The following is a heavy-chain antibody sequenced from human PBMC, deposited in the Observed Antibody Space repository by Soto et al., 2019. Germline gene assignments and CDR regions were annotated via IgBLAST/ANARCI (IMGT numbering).Heavy chain of an antibody. Sequence: QVQLQESGPGLVKPSETLSLTCTVSGGSISSYYWSWIRQSPGKGLEWIGYIHYSGSTKSNPSLKSRVTISVDTSRNQVSLKLSSVTAADSAVYSCARARYQLLHPYYYGMDVWGQGTTVTVSS. D-gene: IGHD2-2*01. CDR2: IHYSGST. J-gene: IGHJ6*02. CDR1: GGSISSYY. V-gene: IGHV4-59*01. CDR3: ARARYQLLHPYYYGMDV.